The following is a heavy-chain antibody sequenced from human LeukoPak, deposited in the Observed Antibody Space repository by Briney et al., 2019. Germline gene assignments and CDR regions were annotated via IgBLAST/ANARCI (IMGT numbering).Heavy chain of an antibody. Sequence: SETLSLTCTVSGGSISSGSNYWGWIRQPPGKGLEWIGSIYHSGSTYYNPSLKSRVTISVDTSTNHFSLELTSVTAADTAVYYCARRRGGNSSFDSWGQGTVVTVSS. J-gene: IGHJ4*02. CDR2: IYHSGST. CDR3: ARRRGGNSSFDS. D-gene: IGHD2-15*01. CDR1: GGSISSGSNY. V-gene: IGHV4-39*02.